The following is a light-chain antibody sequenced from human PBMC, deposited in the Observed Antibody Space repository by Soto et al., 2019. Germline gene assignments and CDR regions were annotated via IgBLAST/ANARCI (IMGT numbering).Light chain of an antibody. Sequence: EILMTQSPATLSVSPRERATLSCRASENVNSSVAWWYQQKPGQTPRLLIFGAYTRASGIPGRFSGSGSGTEFTLTISSLQSEDFAVYYCQQYDDWPSFGQGTKVDIK. V-gene: IGKV3-15*01. CDR1: ENVNSS. CDR3: QQYDDWPS. CDR2: GAY. J-gene: IGKJ1*01.